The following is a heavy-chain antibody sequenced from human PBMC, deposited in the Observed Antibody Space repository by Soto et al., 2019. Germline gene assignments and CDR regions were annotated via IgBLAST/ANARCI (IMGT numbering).Heavy chain of an antibody. D-gene: IGHD3-3*01. J-gene: IGHJ5*02. V-gene: IGHV4-59*08. Sequence: PSETLSLTCIVSGVSISSGYCTWIRQSPGKGLEWIGYISHSGLRHYRASLQSRLTMSVETSKNQFSLNLTSVTAADTAVYYCARMGDFWSGPGELDPWGQGTLVTVSS. CDR2: ISHSGLR. CDR1: GVSISSGY. CDR3: ARMGDFWSGPGELDP.